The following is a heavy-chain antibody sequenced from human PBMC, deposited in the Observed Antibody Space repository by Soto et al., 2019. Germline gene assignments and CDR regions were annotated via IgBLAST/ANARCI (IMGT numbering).Heavy chain of an antibody. D-gene: IGHD5-12*01. CDR1: GGSISTYY. Sequence: SETLSLTCTVSGGSISTYYWSWIRQPPGKGLEWIGYIYYSGSTNYNPSLRNRVTISVDTSENQFSLKLSSVTAADTAVYYCARDAYSGYDKGYFDYWGQGTPVTVSS. V-gene: IGHV4-59*01. CDR2: IYYSGST. J-gene: IGHJ4*02. CDR3: ARDAYSGYDKGYFDY.